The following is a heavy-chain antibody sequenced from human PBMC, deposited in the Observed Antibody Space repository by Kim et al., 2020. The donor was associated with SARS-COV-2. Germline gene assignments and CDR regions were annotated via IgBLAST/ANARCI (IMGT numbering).Heavy chain of an antibody. Sequence: ASVKVSCKVSGYTLTELSMHWVRQAPGKGLEWMGGFDPEDGETIYAQKFQGRVTMTEDTSTDTAYMELSSLRSEDTAVYYCATADIVVVPAGNWFDPWGQGTLVTVSS. J-gene: IGHJ5*02. CDR3: ATADIVVVPAGNWFDP. D-gene: IGHD2-2*01. CDR2: FDPEDGET. V-gene: IGHV1-24*01. CDR1: GYTLTELS.